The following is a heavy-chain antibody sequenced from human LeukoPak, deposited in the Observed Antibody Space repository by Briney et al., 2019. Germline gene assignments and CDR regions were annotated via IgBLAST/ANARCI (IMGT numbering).Heavy chain of an antibody. CDR3: ARVRHTYGYDFDY. CDR1: GHTFINYY. D-gene: IGHD5-18*01. V-gene: IGHV1-46*01. CDR2: INPSGGST. Sequence: ASVMVSCKASGHTFINYYMHWVRQAPGQGLEWMGMINPSGGSTSYAQKFQGRVTMTRDTSTSTVYMELSRLRSDDTAVYYCARVRHTYGYDFDYWGQGTLVTVSS. J-gene: IGHJ4*02.